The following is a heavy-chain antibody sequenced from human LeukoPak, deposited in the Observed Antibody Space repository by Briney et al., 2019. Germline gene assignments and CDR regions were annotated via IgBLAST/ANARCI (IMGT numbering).Heavy chain of an antibody. V-gene: IGHV3-15*01. Sequence: GGSLRLSCAGSGFNFQYAWMTWVRQAPGKGLELVGRIKSKRDGETTDYAALVKSRFSISRDDSKNTVYLQMNSLRTEDTAVYYCTSLVGSPTYWGQGTLVAVSS. D-gene: IGHD4-23*01. CDR2: IKSKRDGETT. CDR3: TSLVGSPTY. CDR1: GFNFQYAW. J-gene: IGHJ4*02.